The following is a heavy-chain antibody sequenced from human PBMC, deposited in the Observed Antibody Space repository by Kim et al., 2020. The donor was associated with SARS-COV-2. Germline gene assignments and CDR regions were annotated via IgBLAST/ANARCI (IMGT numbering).Heavy chain of an antibody. CDR2: INHSGST. J-gene: IGHJ4*02. CDR3: ARGLLNLRYFDY. Sequence: SETLSLTCAVYGGSFSGYYWSWIRQPPGKGLEWIGEINHSGSTNYNPSLKSRVTISVDTSKNQFSLKLSSVTAADTAVYYCARGLLNLRYFDYWGQGTL. CDR1: GGSFSGYY. V-gene: IGHV4-34*01.